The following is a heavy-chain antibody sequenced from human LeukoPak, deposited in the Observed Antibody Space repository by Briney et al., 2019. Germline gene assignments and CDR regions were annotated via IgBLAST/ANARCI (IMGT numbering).Heavy chain of an antibody. CDR3: ARGVFN. V-gene: IGHV3-53*01. D-gene: IGHD3-10*01. Sequence: GGSLRLSCAASGFTFSSYSMNWVRQAPGKGLDWVSVISDGGSTYYADSVRGRLTISRDNSKNTLFLQMNSLRVEDTAVYYCARGVFNWGQGTLVTVSS. CDR2: ISDGGST. CDR1: GFTFSSYS. J-gene: IGHJ4*02.